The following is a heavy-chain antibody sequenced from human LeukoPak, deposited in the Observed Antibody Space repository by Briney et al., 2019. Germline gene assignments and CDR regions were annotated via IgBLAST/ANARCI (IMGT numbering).Heavy chain of an antibody. D-gene: IGHD1-26*01. CDR1: GFSFSSYG. V-gene: IGHV3-23*01. CDR3: AKDGISCYYYMDV. CDR2: VSGSGHNT. J-gene: IGHJ6*03. Sequence: GGSLRLSCAASGFSFSSYGMTWVRQAPGKGLEWVSTVSGSGHNTYYADSVKGRFTISRDNSKDTMYLQMKSLRAEDTAVYYCAKDGISCYYYMDVWGKGTTVTISS.